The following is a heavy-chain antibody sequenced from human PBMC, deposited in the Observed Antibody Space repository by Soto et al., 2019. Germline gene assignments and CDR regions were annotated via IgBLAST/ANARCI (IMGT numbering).Heavy chain of an antibody. CDR2: IIPILGIA. J-gene: IGHJ4*02. V-gene: IGHV1-69*02. Sequence: QVQLVQSGAEVKKPGSSVKVSCKASGGTFSSYTISWVRQAPGQGLEWMGRIIPILGIANYAQKFQGRVTITADKSTSTADMELSSLRSEDTAVYYCARGIAARHYFDYWGQGTLVTVSS. D-gene: IGHD6-6*01. CDR1: GGTFSSYT. CDR3: ARGIAARHYFDY.